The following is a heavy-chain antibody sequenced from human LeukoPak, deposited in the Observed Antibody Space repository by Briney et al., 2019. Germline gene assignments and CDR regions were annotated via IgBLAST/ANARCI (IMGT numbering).Heavy chain of an antibody. CDR1: GFTFSSYW. V-gene: IGHV3-7*01. CDR2: IKQDGSEK. CDR3: ARDRYYYDSSGYYPDAFDI. Sequence: GGSLRLSCAASGFTFSSYWMSWVRQAPGKGLEWVANIKQDGSEKYYVDSVKGRFTISRDNAKNSLYLQMNSLRAEDTAVYYCARDRYYYDSSGYYPDAFDIWGQGTMVTVSS. J-gene: IGHJ3*02. D-gene: IGHD3-22*01.